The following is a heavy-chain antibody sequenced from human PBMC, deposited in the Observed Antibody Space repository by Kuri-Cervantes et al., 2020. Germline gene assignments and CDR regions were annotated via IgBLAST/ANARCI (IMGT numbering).Heavy chain of an antibody. J-gene: IGHJ5*02. CDR1: GGSFSGYY. V-gene: IGHV4-34*01. D-gene: IGHD3-16*01. CDR2: INHSGST. Sequence: ESLKISCAVYGGSFSGYYWSWIRQPPGKGLEWIGEINHSGSTNYNPSLKSRVTISVDTSKNQFFLKLSSVTAADTAVYYCAREGGDWFDPWGQGTLVTVSS. CDR3: AREGGDWFDP.